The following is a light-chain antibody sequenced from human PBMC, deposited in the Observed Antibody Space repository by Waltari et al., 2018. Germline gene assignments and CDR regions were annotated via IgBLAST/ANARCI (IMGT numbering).Light chain of an antibody. Sequence: QSALPQPASVSGSPGQSITISCTGTTSDVGFYNIVAWYQQHPGTAPKLIISEVNKRPLGISSRFSGSKSGNTASLTISGLQPEDEAEYYCCSYAGVNTFLFGGGTKVTVL. V-gene: IGLV2-23*02. CDR1: TSDVGFYNI. CDR3: CSYAGVNTFL. J-gene: IGLJ2*01. CDR2: EVN.